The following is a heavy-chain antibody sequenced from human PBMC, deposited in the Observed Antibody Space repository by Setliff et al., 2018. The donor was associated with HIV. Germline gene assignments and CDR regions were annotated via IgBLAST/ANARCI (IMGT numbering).Heavy chain of an antibody. Sequence: SETLSLTCTVSGGSINYYYWNWIRQPAGKGLEWLGRIHSSGNTNFNPSLKSRINMSVDMSKNQVSMKLTSVTAADTAVYYCALTGHRLLRGYMDVWGKGTTVTVSS. CDR3: ALTGHRLLRGYMDV. V-gene: IGHV4-4*07. CDR2: IHSSGNT. CDR1: GGSINYYY. D-gene: IGHD2-15*01. J-gene: IGHJ6*03.